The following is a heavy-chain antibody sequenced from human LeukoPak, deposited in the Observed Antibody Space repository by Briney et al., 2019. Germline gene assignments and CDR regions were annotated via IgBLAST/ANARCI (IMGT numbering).Heavy chain of an antibody. V-gene: IGHV1-8*03. CDR2: MNHNSCNT. D-gene: IGHD3-3*01. J-gene: IGHJ6*03. CDR3: ARAGPKYYDFWSGYYANYMDV. Sequence: GASVKVSCKASGYTFTSYDINWVRQATGQGLEWMGWMNHNSCNTGYAQKFQGRVTITRNTSISTAYMELSSLRSEDTAVYYCARAGPKYYDFWSGYYANYMDVWGKGTTVTVSS. CDR1: GYTFTSYD.